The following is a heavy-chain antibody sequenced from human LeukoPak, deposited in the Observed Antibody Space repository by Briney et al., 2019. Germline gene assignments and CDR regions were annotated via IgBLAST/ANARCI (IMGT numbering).Heavy chain of an antibody. CDR3: AKSGYCSSTSCYGIDY. J-gene: IGHJ4*02. D-gene: IGHD2-2*03. CDR1: GFTFSSYG. Sequence: PGRSLRLSCAASGFTFSSYGMHWVRQAPGKRLEWVAVISYDGSNKYYADSVKGRFTISRDNSKNTLYLQMNSLRAEDTAVYYCAKSGYCSSTSCYGIDYWGQGTLVTVSS. V-gene: IGHV3-30*18. CDR2: ISYDGSNK.